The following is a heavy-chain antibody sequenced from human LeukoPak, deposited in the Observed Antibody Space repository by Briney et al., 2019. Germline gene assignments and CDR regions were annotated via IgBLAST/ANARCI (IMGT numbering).Heavy chain of an antibody. D-gene: IGHD2-21*02. CDR1: GGSMSSYF. CDR3: ARDLRRRVTAIGYGPREYYYYMDV. Sequence: PSETLSLTCLVSGGSMSSYFWSWIRQPAGKGLEWIGRFYSSGNSNYNPSLKSRVTMSADTSKNQFSLKLSSVTAADTAVYYCARDLRRRVTAIGYGPREYYYYMDVWGKGTTVTISS. V-gene: IGHV4-4*07. CDR2: FYSSGNS. J-gene: IGHJ6*03.